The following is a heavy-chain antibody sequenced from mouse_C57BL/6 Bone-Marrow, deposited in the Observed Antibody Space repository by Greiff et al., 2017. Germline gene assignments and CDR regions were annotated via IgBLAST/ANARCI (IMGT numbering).Heavy chain of an antibody. CDR2: IDPSDSYT. J-gene: IGHJ3*01. D-gene: IGHD1-1*01. CDR3: ARMAYYFGSSSCFAY. CDR1: GYTFTSYW. Sequence: QVQLQQPGAELVKPGASVKLSCKASGYTFTSYWMQWVKQRPGQGLEWIGEIDPSDSYTNYKQKFKGKATLTVDPSSSTAYMQLSSLTSEDSAVYYCARMAYYFGSSSCFAYWGQGTLVTVSA. V-gene: IGHV1-50*01.